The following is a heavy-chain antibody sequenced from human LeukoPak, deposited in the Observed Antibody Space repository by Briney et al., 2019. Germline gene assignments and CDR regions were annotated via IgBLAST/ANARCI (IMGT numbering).Heavy chain of an antibody. CDR1: GFSSTDYA. V-gene: IGHV3-9*02. CDR3: TKDILPGGADV. J-gene: IGHJ6*02. CDR2: IDWNSKRV. Sequence: SLRLSCAASGFSSTDYAMHWVRQVPGKGLEWVSGIDWNSKRVDYADAVKGRFTVSTDSAKNSLYLQMNSLRVEDTALYFCTKDILPGGADVWGQGTTVTVSS. D-gene: IGHD3-3*02.